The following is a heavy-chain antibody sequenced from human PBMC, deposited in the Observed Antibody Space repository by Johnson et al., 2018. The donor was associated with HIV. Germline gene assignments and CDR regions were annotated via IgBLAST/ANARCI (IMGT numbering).Heavy chain of an antibody. CDR1: GFTFSSYA. CDR3: AGEVFTNGFDV. J-gene: IGHJ3*01. CDR2: IYSGGGT. Sequence: VQLVESGGGVVQPGRSLRLSCAASGFTFSSYAMSWVRQAPGTGLELVSVIYSGGGTYYADSVKGRFTISRDTSKNKLFLQMKFITVEDTAMYYCAGEVFTNGFDVWGQGTMLTVSS. V-gene: IGHV3-66*01.